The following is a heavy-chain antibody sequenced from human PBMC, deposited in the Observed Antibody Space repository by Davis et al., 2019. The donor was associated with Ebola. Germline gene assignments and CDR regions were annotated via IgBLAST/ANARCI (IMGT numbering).Heavy chain of an antibody. CDR1: GYTFTNYY. CDR2: MNPKSGNR. V-gene: IGHV1-8*02. D-gene: IGHD3-10*01. CDR3: ARGRGRFGELIKNWFDP. Sequence: ASVTVSCKVSGYTFTNYYMHWVRQATGQGLEWVGWMNPKSGNRGYAEKFQGRVTMTRNTSISTAYMELRSLRSEDTAVYYCARGRGRFGELIKNWFDPWGPGTLVTVSS. J-gene: IGHJ5*02.